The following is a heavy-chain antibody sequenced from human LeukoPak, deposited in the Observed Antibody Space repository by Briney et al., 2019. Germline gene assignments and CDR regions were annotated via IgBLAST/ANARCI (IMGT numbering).Heavy chain of an antibody. Sequence: PSQTLSLTCTVSGGSISSGDYYWSWIRQPPGKGLEWIGYIYYSGSTYYNPSLKSRVTISVDTSKNQFSLKLSSVTAADTAVYYCARPRERVVPAAISAFVWGQGTMVTVSS. CDR3: ARPRERVVPAAISAFV. D-gene: IGHD2-2*01. V-gene: IGHV4-30-4*01. J-gene: IGHJ3*01. CDR1: GGSISSGDYY. CDR2: IYYSGST.